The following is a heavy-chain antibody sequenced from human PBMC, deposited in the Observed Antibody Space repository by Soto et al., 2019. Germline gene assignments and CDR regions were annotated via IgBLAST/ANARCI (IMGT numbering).Heavy chain of an antibody. J-gene: IGHJ5*01. Sequence: SETLSLTCTISGGSFNNDYWTWIRQSPGKGLEWIGYIFHSGITDYNPSVKSRVTISIDKSKNLFSLRLTSVTAADTAVYYCARDRYFYDSAGYYRTLDSWGQGILVTVSS. CDR2: IFHSGIT. CDR1: GGSFNNDY. V-gene: IGHV4-59*01. D-gene: IGHD3-22*01. CDR3: ARDRYFYDSAGYYRTLDS.